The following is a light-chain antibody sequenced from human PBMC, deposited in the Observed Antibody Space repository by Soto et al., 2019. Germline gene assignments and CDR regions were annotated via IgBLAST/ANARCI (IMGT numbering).Light chain of an antibody. J-gene: IGKJ1*01. V-gene: IGKV4-1*01. Sequence: DIVMTQSPDSLAVSLGERATINCKSSQSVLYSSNNQNYLTWYQQKPGQPPKLLIYAASVRESGVPDRFSGSGSGTDFTLTISSLQAEDVAVYYCHQSYNNPWTFGQGTKVEIK. CDR1: QSVLYSSNNQNY. CDR3: HQSYNNPWT. CDR2: AAS.